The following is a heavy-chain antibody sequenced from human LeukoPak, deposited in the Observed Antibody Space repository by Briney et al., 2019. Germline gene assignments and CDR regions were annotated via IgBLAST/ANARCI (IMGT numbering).Heavy chain of an antibody. V-gene: IGHV4-30-4*08. Sequence: SQTLSLSCTVSGGSISSDYYWSWIRQPPGKGLERIGYISYNGIPYYNPSLNGRVFMSVDTSKDEFSLRVTSVTVADTAVYYCANQKAVPRGWGFDYWGPETLVTVSS. CDR2: ISYNGIP. CDR3: ANQKAVPRGWGFDY. CDR1: GGSISSDYY. J-gene: IGHJ4*02. D-gene: IGHD6-19*01.